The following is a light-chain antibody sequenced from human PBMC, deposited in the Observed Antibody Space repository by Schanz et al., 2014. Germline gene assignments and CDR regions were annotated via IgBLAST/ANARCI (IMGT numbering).Light chain of an antibody. CDR2: RAS. CDR3: QHYNNWPPGT. J-gene: IGKJ2*01. CDR1: ESISSSY. Sequence: EIVLTQFPGTLSFSPGERATLSCRASESISSSYLAWYQQKPGQAPRLLIYRASSRATGIPDRFSGSGSGTDFTLTISSLQSEDFAVYYCQHYNNWPPGTFGQGTKLEIK. V-gene: IGKV3-20*01.